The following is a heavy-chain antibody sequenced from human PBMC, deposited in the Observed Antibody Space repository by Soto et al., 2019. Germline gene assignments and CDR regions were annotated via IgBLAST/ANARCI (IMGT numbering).Heavy chain of an antibody. CDR1: GYTFTYLS. CDR3: ATGVGFGKWGHTSPFSYGMDV. D-gene: IGHD3-10*01. Sequence: XSVKVSCKGSGYTFTYLSVHWVRQAPGKGLEWMGGFDPEEDETIDAQKFKGRVAMTEDTSTDTAYMELSSLRSEDTAMYYCATGVGFGKWGHTSPFSYGMDVWGQGTAVTVS. V-gene: IGHV1-24*01. J-gene: IGHJ6*02. CDR2: FDPEEDET.